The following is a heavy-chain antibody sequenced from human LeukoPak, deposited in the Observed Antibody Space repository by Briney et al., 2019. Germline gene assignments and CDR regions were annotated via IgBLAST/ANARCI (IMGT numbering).Heavy chain of an antibody. D-gene: IGHD2-15*01. Sequence: SETLSLTCTVSGGSISSYYWSWIRQPPGKGLEWIGYIYYSGSTNHNPSLKSRVTISVDTSKNQFSLKLSSVTAADTAVYYCARRALGYCSGGSCYSFAFDIWGQGTMVTVSS. V-gene: IGHV4-59*12. J-gene: IGHJ3*02. CDR2: IYYSGST. CDR1: GGSISSYY. CDR3: ARRALGYCSGGSCYSFAFDI.